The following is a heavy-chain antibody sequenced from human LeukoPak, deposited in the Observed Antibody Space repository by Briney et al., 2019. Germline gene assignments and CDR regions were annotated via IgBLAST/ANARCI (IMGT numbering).Heavy chain of an antibody. Sequence: PGGSLRLSCAASGFTFSSYAMHWVRQAPGKGLEWVAVISYDGSNKYYADSVKGRFTISRDSSKNTLYLQMNSLRAEDTAVYYCARGGVYYYDSSAGRFDYWGQGTLVTVSS. CDR3: ARGGVYYYDSSAGRFDY. J-gene: IGHJ4*02. V-gene: IGHV3-30-3*01. CDR2: ISYDGSNK. D-gene: IGHD3-22*01. CDR1: GFTFSSYA.